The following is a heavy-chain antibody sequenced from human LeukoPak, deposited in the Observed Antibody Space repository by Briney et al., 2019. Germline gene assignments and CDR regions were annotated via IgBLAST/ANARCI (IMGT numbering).Heavy chain of an antibody. CDR1: GFTFSSYG. J-gene: IGHJ6*02. Sequence: GTSLRLSCAASGFTFSSYGMHWVRQAPGKGLEWVAATWYDGSNKYYADSVKGRFTISRDNSKNTLYLQMNSLRAEDTAVYFCARGGHCSTTSCSNYDGMDVWGQGTTLTVSS. V-gene: IGHV3-33*01. CDR3: ARGGHCSTTSCSNYDGMDV. CDR2: TWYDGSNK. D-gene: IGHD2-2*01.